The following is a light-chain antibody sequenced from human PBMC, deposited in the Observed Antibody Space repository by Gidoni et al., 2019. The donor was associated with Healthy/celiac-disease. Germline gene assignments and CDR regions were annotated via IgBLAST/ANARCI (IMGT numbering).Light chain of an antibody. Sequence: QSALTQPPSASGSPGQSVTISCTGTSSDVGGYNYVSWYQQHPGKAPKLMIYEVSKRPSGVPDRFFGSQSGNTASLTVSGLQAEDEADYYCSSYAGSNNPYVFGTGTKVTVL. V-gene: IGLV2-8*01. J-gene: IGLJ1*01. CDR1: SSDVGGYNY. CDR2: EVS. CDR3: SSYAGSNNPYV.